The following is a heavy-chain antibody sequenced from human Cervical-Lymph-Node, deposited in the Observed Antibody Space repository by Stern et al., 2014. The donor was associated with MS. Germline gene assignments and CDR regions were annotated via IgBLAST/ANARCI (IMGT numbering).Heavy chain of an antibody. CDR2: ISHDGSNK. CDR1: GSTFSKSA. V-gene: IGHV3-30*09. CDR3: VRTESFYYYDGMDV. J-gene: IGHJ6*02. Sequence: VQLVQSGGGVVPPGRSLRLSCADSGSTFSKSAMHWVRQAPGKGLDWVAVISHDGSNKQYGDSVKGRLAISRDNSRNTLSLEIYSLRAEDTAVYYCVRTESFYYYDGMDVWGHGTTVIVSS.